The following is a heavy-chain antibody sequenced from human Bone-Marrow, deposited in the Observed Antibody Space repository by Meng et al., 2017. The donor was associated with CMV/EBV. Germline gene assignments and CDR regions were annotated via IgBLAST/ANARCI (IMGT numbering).Heavy chain of an antibody. CDR2: IRYDGSNK. Sequence: GGSLRLSCSASGFTFSSYSMNWVRQAPGKGLEWVAFIRYDGSNKYYADSVKGRFTISRDNSKNTLYLQMNSLRAEDTAVYYCAKAGGSLGEVDYWGQGTLVTVSS. CDR1: GFTFSSYS. V-gene: IGHV3-30*02. J-gene: IGHJ4*02. D-gene: IGHD1-26*01. CDR3: AKAGGSLGEVDY.